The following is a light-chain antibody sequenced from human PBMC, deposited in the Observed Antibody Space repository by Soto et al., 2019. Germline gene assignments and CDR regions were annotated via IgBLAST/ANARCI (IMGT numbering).Light chain of an antibody. CDR3: QYRTDWPPIT. V-gene: IGKV3-11*01. Sequence: EIVLTQSPATLSLSPGERATLSCRASQTLTRYLAWYQQKPGRSPRLLIYDASSRASGIPARFSGSGSGTDFTLTISSLEPDDFALYYCQYRTDWPPITFGQGTRLEI. CDR1: QTLTRY. J-gene: IGKJ5*01. CDR2: DAS.